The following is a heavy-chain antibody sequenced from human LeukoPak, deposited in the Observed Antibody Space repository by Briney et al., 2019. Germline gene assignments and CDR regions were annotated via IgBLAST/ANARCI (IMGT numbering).Heavy chain of an antibody. CDR3: ARGLRSILRFDP. CDR1: GGSFSGYY. Sequence: PSETLSLTCAVYGGSFSGYYWSWIRQPPGKGLEWIGEINHSGSTNYNPSLKSRVTISVDTSKNQFSLKLSSVTAADTAVYYCARGLRSILRFDPWGQGTLVTVSS. J-gene: IGHJ5*02. CDR2: INHSGST. V-gene: IGHV4-34*01.